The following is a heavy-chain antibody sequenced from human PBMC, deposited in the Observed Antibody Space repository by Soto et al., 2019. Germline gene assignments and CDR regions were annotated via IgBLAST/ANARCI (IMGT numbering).Heavy chain of an antibody. CDR2: IRNKDNSYAT. J-gene: IGHJ6*01. D-gene: IGHD1-26*01. CDR3: FREHYFSYHRMDV. CDR1: GFDFYGST. V-gene: IGHV3-73*01. Sequence: GVSRRCPCSRGGFDFYGSTIHCVNHAYGKGLAWVGRIRNKDNSYATAYAVSVKGRFFISRDDSKTTAYLQTNSLKIDDTAVYYCFREHYFSYHRMDVWGQGTKVTGAS.